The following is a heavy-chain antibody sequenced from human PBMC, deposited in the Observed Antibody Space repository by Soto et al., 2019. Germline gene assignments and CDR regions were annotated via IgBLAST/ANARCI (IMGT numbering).Heavy chain of an antibody. CDR1: DVPISVYY. D-gene: IGHD3-22*01. CDR2: IYYSGNT. Sequence: KPSEPRSLTFTLPDVPISVYYWSGTPQLQGKGLEGIGYIYYSGNTNYNHSLKSRVTISEDTSKNPLSLRLRSVTTADTDGYYCCRGREYYDSSGLYFDYWGQGTLVTVSS. V-gene: IGHV4-59*12. J-gene: IGHJ4*02. CDR3: CRGREYYDSSGLYFDY.